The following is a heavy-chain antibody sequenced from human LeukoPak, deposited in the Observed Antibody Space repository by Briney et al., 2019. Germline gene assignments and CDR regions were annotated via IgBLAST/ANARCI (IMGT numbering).Heavy chain of an antibody. CDR3: AKDYPNWGSVDY. D-gene: IGHD7-27*01. J-gene: IGHJ4*02. Sequence: PGRSLRLSCAASGFTFSSYAMHWVRQAPGKGLEWVAVISYDGSNKYYADSVKGRFTISRDNSKNTLYLQMNSLRAEDTAVYYCAKDYPNWGSVDYWGQGTLVTVSS. CDR1: GFTFSSYA. V-gene: IGHV3-30-3*01. CDR2: ISYDGSNK.